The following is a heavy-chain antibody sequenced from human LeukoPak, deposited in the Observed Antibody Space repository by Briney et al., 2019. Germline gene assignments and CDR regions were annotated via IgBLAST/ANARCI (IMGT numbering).Heavy chain of an antibody. CDR1: GYTFTGQF. J-gene: IGHJ4*02. V-gene: IGHV1-2*02. CDR2: IDPPSGVP. Sequence: GASVKVSCQASGYTFTGQFIRWLRQAPGEGLEWMGWIDPPSGVPHYAQKFQDTVTLTRDTSTGTAYMELHRLQSDDTAVYYCARSGFSTGFYLDFWGQGTLISVSS. D-gene: IGHD6-19*01. CDR3: ARSGFSTGFYLDF.